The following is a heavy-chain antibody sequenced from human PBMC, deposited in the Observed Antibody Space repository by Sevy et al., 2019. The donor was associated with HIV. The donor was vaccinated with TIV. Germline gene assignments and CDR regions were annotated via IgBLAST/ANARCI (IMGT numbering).Heavy chain of an antibody. J-gene: IGHJ4*02. CDR3: TGPSGRSFDY. D-gene: IGHD1-26*01. Sequence: GGCLRLSCAASGFTFSDYYMSWIRQAPGKGLEWVSYISSSGSTIYYADSVKGRFTISRDNAKNSLYLQMNSLRAEDTAVYYFTGPSGRSFDYWGQGTQVTVSS. CDR1: GFTFSDYY. V-gene: IGHV3-11*01. CDR2: ISSSGSTI.